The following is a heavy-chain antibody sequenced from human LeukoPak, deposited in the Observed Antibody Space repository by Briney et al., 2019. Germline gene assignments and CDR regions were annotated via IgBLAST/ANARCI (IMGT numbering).Heavy chain of an antibody. CDR3: ARRKAKTPNYFDY. J-gene: IGHJ4*02. CDR1: GGSISSSGYY. Sequence: SETLSLSCTVSGGSISSSGYYWGWIRQPPGKGLEWIGYIYYSGNTNYNPSLKSRVTISLDTSKNQFSLKLTSVTAADTAMYFCARRKAKTPNYFDYWGQGALVTVSS. V-gene: IGHV4-61*05. CDR2: IYYSGNT.